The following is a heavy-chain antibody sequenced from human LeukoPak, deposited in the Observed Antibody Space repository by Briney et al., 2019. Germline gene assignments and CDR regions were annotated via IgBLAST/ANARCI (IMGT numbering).Heavy chain of an antibody. CDR3: ARSYYYGSDYYFDY. J-gene: IGHJ4*02. D-gene: IGHD3-10*01. CDR1: GGSISSGGYS. V-gene: IGHV4-30-2*01. Sequence: SQTLSLTCAVSGGSISSGGYSWSWIRQPPGKGLEWIGYIYHSGSTYYNPSLKSRVTISVDRSKNQFSLKLSSVTAADTAVYYLARSYYYGSDYYFDYWGQGTLVTVSS. CDR2: IYHSGST.